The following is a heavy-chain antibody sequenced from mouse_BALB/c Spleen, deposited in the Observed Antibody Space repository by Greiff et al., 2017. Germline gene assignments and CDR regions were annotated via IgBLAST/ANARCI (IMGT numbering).Heavy chain of an antibody. Sequence: EVQLQESGPELVKPGASVKISCKASGYSFTGYFMNWVMQSHGKSLEWIGRINPYNGDTFYNQKFKGKATLTVDKSSSTAHMELRSLASEDSAVYYCAREDYYGRDYFDYWGQGTTLTVSS. J-gene: IGHJ2*01. D-gene: IGHD1-1*01. CDR3: AREDYYGRDYFDY. CDR1: GYSFTGYF. V-gene: IGHV1-20*02. CDR2: INPYNGDT.